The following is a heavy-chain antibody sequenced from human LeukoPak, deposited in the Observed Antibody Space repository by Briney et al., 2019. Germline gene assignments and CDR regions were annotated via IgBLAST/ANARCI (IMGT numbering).Heavy chain of an antibody. J-gene: IGHJ4*02. V-gene: IGHV3-23*01. D-gene: IGHD2-21*01. CDR1: GFTFSSYA. Sequence: GGSLRLSCAASGFTFSSYAMSWVRQAPGKGLEWVSTISGSGGSTYYADSVKGRFTISRDNSNNTLYLQMNSLRAGDTAVYYCAKERGRSVISTAGLDYWGQGTLVTVSS. CDR2: ISGSGGST. CDR3: AKERGRSVISTAGLDY.